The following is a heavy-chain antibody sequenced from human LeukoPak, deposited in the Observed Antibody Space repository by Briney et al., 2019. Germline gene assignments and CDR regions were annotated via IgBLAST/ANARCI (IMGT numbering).Heavy chain of an antibody. CDR2: IYYSGST. Sequence: PSETLSLTCTLSGGSMSSYYWSWIRPPPGKGLEWIGYIYYSGSTNYNPSLKSRATLPVDTSKNQFSLKLSAVTAADTAVYYCARGVGVSGTDFDYWGQGTLVTVSS. D-gene: IGHD1-1*01. CDR3: ARGVGVSGTDFDY. V-gene: IGHV4-59*01. CDR1: GGSMSSYY. J-gene: IGHJ4*02.